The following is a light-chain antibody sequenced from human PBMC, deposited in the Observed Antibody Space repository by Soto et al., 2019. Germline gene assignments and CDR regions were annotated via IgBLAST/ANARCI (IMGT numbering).Light chain of an antibody. CDR1: SSDVGSYNR. CDR3: SSYTSSNSYV. V-gene: IGLV2-18*02. CDR2: DVS. J-gene: IGLJ1*01. Sequence: TERPSVSGSPGQSATISYTGNSSDVGSYNRVSWYQQPPGTAPKLMIYDVSNRPSGVPDRFSGSKSGNTASLTISGLQAEDEADYYCSSYTSSNSYVFGTVTKVTVL.